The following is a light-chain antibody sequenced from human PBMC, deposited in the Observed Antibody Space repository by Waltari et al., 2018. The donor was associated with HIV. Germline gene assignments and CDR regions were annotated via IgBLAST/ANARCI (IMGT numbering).Light chain of an antibody. CDR3: QQYYSTPRT. J-gene: IGKJ1*01. Sequence: DIVMTQSPDSLAVSLGERATINCKSSQSVLYSSNHKNYLAWYQQKPGQPPKLLIYWASTREAGGPDRFRGSGAGTDFTLTISSLQAEDVAVYYCQQYYSTPRTFGQGTKVEIK. V-gene: IGKV4-1*01. CDR2: WAS. CDR1: QSVLYSSNHKNY.